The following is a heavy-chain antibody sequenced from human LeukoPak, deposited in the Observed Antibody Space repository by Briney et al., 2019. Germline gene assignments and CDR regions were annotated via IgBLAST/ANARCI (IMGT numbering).Heavy chain of an antibody. CDR1: GGSFSGYY. D-gene: IGHD3-22*01. CDR3: ARGLSHGRRYYDSSGYLVMGFDY. Sequence: SETLSLTCAVYGGSFSGYYWSWIRQPPGKGLEWIGEINHSGSTNYNPSPKSRVTISVDTSKNQFSLKLSSVTAADTAVYYCARGLSHGRRYYDSSGYLVMGFDYWGQGTLVTVSS. V-gene: IGHV4-34*01. CDR2: INHSGST. J-gene: IGHJ4*02.